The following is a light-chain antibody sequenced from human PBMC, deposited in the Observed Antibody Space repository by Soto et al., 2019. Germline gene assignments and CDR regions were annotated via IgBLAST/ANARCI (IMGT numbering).Light chain of an antibody. J-gene: IGLJ1*01. V-gene: IGLV2-14*01. CDR3: TSYTTSATYV. CDR1: STDVGGYNY. Sequence: QAVVTQPASVSGSPGQSITISCTGTSTDVGGYNYVSWYQLHPGEPPKLLIFEVTKRPSGVSNRFSGSKSGNTASLTISGLQAEDEADYFCTSYTTSATYVFGSGTKLTVL. CDR2: EVT.